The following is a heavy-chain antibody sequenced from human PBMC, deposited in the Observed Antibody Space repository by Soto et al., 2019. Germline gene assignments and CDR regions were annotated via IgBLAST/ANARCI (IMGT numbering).Heavy chain of an antibody. CDR2: ISPYNGDT. Sequence: QVQLVQSGAEVKKPGASVQVSCKASGYTFTTYGVSWVRQAPGQGLEWMGWISPYNGDTNYAQKLQGRVTMTTHTSTSTAYMELRRLTSDDTAVYYCARGGSWHSYYYGMDIWGQGTTVTVSS. V-gene: IGHV1-18*01. CDR1: GYTFTTYG. CDR3: ARGGSWHSYYYGMDI. D-gene: IGHD6-13*01. J-gene: IGHJ6*02.